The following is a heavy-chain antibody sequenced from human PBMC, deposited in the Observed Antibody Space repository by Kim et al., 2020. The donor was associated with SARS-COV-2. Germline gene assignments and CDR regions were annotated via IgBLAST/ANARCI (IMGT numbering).Heavy chain of an antibody. CDR2: ISTSGNTP. J-gene: IGHJ3*02. CDR3: AREYSGNYRDAFDI. CDR1: GFTFNIYE. Sequence: GGSLRLSCAASGFTFNIYEIHWVRQAPGKGLEWVSYISTSGNTPYYGDSVRGRFTISRDNAKNSLYLQMNSLRAEDTAVYYCAREYSGNYRDAFDIWGQGTMVTVSS. D-gene: IGHD1-26*01. V-gene: IGHV3-48*03.